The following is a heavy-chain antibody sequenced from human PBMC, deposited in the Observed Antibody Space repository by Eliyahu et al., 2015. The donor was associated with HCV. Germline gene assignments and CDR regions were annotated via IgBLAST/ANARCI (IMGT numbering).Heavy chain of an antibody. CDR1: EFXFSXXA. D-gene: IGHD2-15*01. CDR3: VKVRNVVLGPSTYGMDV. V-gene: IGHV3-23*01. J-gene: IGHJ6*02. Sequence: EAQLLESGGAWVQPGGSLRLSCVAXEFXFSXXALXWVRQAPGKGLEWVSGISGSGAKTYYADSVRGRFTISRDNAKNTLTLEMNSLRAEDTALYYCVKVRNVVLGPSTYGMDVWGQGTTVTVSS. CDR2: ISGSGAKT.